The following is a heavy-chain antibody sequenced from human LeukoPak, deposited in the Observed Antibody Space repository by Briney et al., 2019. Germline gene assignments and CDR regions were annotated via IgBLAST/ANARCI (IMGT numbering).Heavy chain of an antibody. CDR1: GFTFSSYW. Sequence: SGGSLRLSCAASGFTFSSYWMSWVRQAPGKGLEWVANIKQDGSEKYYVDSAKGRFTISRDNAKNSLYLQMNSLRAEDTAVYYCAREYSGSQIFYYYYYYMDVWGKGTTVTVSS. CDR2: IKQDGSEK. CDR3: AREYSGSQIFYYYYYYMDV. D-gene: IGHD1-26*01. J-gene: IGHJ6*03. V-gene: IGHV3-7*01.